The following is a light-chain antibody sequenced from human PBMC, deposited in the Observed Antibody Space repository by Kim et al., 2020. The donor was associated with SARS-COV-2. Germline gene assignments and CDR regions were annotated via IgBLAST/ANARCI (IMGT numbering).Light chain of an antibody. CDR2: VAS. CDR1: HIFRSIY. CDR3: QQYVSSPPRYT. V-gene: IGKV3-20*01. Sequence: SSPLSCRAIHIFRSIYLSSYQQNPGQPPRLLIYVASSSPTAIPDSFSGSVSGTDFTLTISRLEPEDFSLYYCQQYVSSPPRYTFGQGTKLEI. J-gene: IGKJ2*01.